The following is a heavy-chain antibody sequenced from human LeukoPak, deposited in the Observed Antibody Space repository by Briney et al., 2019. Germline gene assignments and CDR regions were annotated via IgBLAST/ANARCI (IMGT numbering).Heavy chain of an antibody. J-gene: IGHJ4*02. CDR2: ISAYNGYT. V-gene: IGHV1-18*01. CDR1: GYTFTNYG. D-gene: IGHD2-15*01. CDR3: ARDKTIANPGMVANRGNVDN. Sequence: ASEKVSCKASGYTFTNYGISWVRQAPGQGLEWMGWISAYNGYTKYAQKFQGRVTMTTDTSTSTAYMDLRSLRSDDTAVYYCARDKTIANPGMVANRGNVDNWGPGTLVSVSS.